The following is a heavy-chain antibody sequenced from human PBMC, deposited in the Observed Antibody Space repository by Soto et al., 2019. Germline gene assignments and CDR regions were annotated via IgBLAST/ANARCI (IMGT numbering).Heavy chain of an antibody. D-gene: IGHD1-26*01. CDR1: GYTFTSYA. CDR3: ARALVGVTARAFDI. Sequence: ASVKVSCKASGYTFTSYAMHWVRQAPAQRLEWMGWINAGNGNTKYSQKFQGRVTITRDTSASTAYMELSSLRSEDTAVYYCARALVGVTARAFDIWGQGTMVTVSS. J-gene: IGHJ3*02. V-gene: IGHV1-3*01. CDR2: INAGNGNT.